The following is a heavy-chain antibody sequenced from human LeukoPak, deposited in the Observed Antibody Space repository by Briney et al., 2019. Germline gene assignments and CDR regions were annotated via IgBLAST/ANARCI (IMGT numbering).Heavy chain of an antibody. V-gene: IGHV4-59*01. CDR1: GGSISSYY. Sequence: SETLSLTCTVSGGSISSYYWSWIRQPPGKGLEWIGYIYYSGSTNYNPSLKSRVTISVDTSKNQFSLKLCSVTAADTAVYYCARDDNAFDIWGQGTMVTVSS. J-gene: IGHJ3*02. CDR2: IYYSGST. CDR3: ARDDNAFDI. D-gene: IGHD3-22*01.